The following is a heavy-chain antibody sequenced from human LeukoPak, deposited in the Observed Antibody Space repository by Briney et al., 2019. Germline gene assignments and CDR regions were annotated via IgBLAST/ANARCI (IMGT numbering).Heavy chain of an antibody. J-gene: IGHJ4*02. V-gene: IGHV4-4*02. Sequence: KSSETLSLTCTVSDDSIQTNYWWTWVRQPPEKGLEWIGETWHSGSSTNYNPSLKSRVTISVDKPKSQFSLKLTSVTAADTAIYYCARGNEYTWWQWSQGTLVTVSS. CDR2: TWHSGSST. D-gene: IGHD2-15*01. CDR1: DDSIQTNYW. CDR3: ARGNEYTWWQ.